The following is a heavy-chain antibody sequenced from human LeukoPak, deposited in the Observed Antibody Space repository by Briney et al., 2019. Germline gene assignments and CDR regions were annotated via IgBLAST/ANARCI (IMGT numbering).Heavy chain of an antibody. D-gene: IGHD1-7*01. CDR1: GYTLTELS. CDR2: FDPEDGET. V-gene: IGHV1-24*01. CDR3: ATDSAGYNWNYGSLAY. Sequence: ASVKVSCKVSGYTLTELSMHWVRQAPGKGLEWMGGFDPEDGETIYAQKFQGRVTMTEDTSTDTAYMELSSLRSEDTAVYYCATDSAGYNWNYGSLAYWGQGTLVTVSS. J-gene: IGHJ4*02.